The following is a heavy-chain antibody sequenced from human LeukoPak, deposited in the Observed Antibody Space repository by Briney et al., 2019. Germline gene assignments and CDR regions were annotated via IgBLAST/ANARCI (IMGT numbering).Heavy chain of an antibody. D-gene: IGHD3-10*01. J-gene: IGHJ4*02. Sequence: GDSVKVSCKASGYTFSGTGWYLYWLRQAPGQGLECMGWIYPYTGATHYAQKFQGRVAMTRDMSISTAYMELSRLRPDDTAVYYCARDGPAQMVDFDFWGQGTLVTVYS. CDR3: ARDGPAQMVDFDF. V-gene: IGHV1-2*02. CDR2: IYPYTGAT. CDR1: GYTFSGTGWY.